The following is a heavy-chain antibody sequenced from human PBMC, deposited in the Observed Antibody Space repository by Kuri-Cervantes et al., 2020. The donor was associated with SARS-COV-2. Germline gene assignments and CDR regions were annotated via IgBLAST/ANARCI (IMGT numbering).Heavy chain of an antibody. D-gene: IGHD3-3*01. CDR2: INHSGST. V-gene: IGHV4-34*01. Sequence: LSLTCAVYGGSFSGYYWSWIRQPPGKGLEWIGEINHSGSTNYNPSLKSRVTISVDTSKNQFSLKLSSVTAADTAVYYCARDRITIFGVVTSPMDVWGKGTTVTVSS. J-gene: IGHJ6*03. CDR1: GGSFSGYY. CDR3: ARDRITIFGVVTSPMDV.